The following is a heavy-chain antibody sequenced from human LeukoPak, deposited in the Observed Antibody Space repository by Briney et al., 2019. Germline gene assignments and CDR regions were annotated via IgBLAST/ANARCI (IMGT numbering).Heavy chain of an antibody. J-gene: IGHJ5*02. D-gene: IGHD1-26*01. CDR3: ARDLVGATTS. CDR2: IDYSGST. CDR1: GGSISSYY. V-gene: IGHV4-59*12. Sequence: SETLSLTCTVSGGSISSYYWSWIRQPPGKGLEWIGYIDYSGSTNYNPSLKSRVTISVDTSKNQFSLKLSSVTAADTAVYYCARDLVGATTSWGQGTLVTVSS.